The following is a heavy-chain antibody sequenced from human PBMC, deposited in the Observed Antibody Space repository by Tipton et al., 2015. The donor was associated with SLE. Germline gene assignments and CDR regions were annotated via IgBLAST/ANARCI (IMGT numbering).Heavy chain of an antibody. V-gene: IGHV3-48*01. Sequence: GSLRLSCAASGFTFSSYSMNWVRQAPGKGLEWVSYISSSSSTIYYADSVKGRFTISRDNAKNSLYLQMNSLRAEDTAVYYCAKADVYWYFDLWGRGTLVTVSS. CDR1: GFTFSSYS. CDR3: AKADVYWYFDL. J-gene: IGHJ2*01. CDR2: ISSSSSTI.